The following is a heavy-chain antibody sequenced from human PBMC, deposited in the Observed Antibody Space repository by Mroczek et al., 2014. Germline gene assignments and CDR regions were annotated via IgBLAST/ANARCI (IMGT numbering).Heavy chain of an antibody. CDR3: ARHLPAMIVVAKRNQNDAFDI. CDR2: IYYSGST. D-gene: IGHD3-22*01. J-gene: IGHJ3*02. V-gene: IGHV4-59*08. Sequence: KESGPGLVKPSETLSLTCTVSGGSLSSYYWSWIRQPPGKGLEWIGYIYYSGSTNYNPSLKSRVTISVDTSKNQFSLKLSSVTAADTAVYYCARHLPAMIVVAKRNQNDAFDIWGQGTMVTVSS. CDR1: GGSLSSYY.